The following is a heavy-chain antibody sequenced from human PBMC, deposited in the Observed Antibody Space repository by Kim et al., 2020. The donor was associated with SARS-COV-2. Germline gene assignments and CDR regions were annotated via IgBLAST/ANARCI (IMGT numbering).Heavy chain of an antibody. CDR1: GGTFSSYA. D-gene: IGHD2-21*02. Sequence: SVKVSCKASGGTFSSYAISWVRQAPGQGLEWMGGIIPIFGTANYAQKFQGRVTITADESTSTAYMELSSLRSEDTAVYYCAFAKDCGGDCYSDEYFQHWGQGTLVTVSS. V-gene: IGHV1-69*13. CDR2: IIPIFGTA. J-gene: IGHJ1*01. CDR3: AFAKDCGGDCYSDEYFQH.